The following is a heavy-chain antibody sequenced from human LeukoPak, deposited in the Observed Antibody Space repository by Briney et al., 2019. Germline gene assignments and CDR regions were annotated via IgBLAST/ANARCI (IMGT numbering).Heavy chain of an antibody. V-gene: IGHV4-59*08. Sequence: SETLSLTCTVAGGSISSLYWGWLRQPPGKGLEWVGYIYYSGSTNYNTTLKGRVTISVDTSKSQFSLKVTSMTAADTAVYYSARHARVTATGLYCWGQGTLVTVAS. CDR2: IYYSGST. CDR1: GGSISSLY. CDR3: ARHARVTATGLYC. D-gene: IGHD6-13*01. J-gene: IGHJ4*02.